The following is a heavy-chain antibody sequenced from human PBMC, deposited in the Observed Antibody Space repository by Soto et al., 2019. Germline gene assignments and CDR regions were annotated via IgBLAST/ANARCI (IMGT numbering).Heavy chain of an antibody. CDR1: GFTFSSYA. CDR3: ARTNWNGFMGY. D-gene: IGHD1-1*01. Sequence: GGSLRLSCAASGFTFSSYAMSWVRQAPGKGLEGVSAISGSGGSTYYADSVKGRFTISRDNSKNTLYLKMNSLRAEDTAVYYCARTNWNGFMGYWGQGTLVTVSS. CDR2: ISGSGGST. V-gene: IGHV3-23*01. J-gene: IGHJ4*02.